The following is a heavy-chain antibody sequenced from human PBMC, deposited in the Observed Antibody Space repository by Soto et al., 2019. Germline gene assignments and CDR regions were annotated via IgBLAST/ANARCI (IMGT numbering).Heavy chain of an antibody. D-gene: IGHD4-4*01. J-gene: IGHJ6*02. V-gene: IGHV3-30*18. CDR2: MSPDGSQK. Sequence: GGSLRPPXVVSGFTFSSFGLHWVRQIPGKGLEWVGVMSPDGSQKYHADSVQGRFIISRDNSRETLYLQMNSLRREDSGVYYCAKDRGGYIGYDYRNFAMDVWGQGTTVTVSS. CDR1: GFTFSSFG. CDR3: AKDRGGYIGYDYRNFAMDV.